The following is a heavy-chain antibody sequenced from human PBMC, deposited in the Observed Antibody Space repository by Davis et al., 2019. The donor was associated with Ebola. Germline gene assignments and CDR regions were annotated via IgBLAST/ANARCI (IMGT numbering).Heavy chain of an antibody. V-gene: IGHV3-7*01. J-gene: IGHJ4*02. CDR1: GFTFSSYW. D-gene: IGHD3-3*01. CDR2: IQQDGSEK. CDR3: ARNDFWSGYYGDY. Sequence: AGSLSLSCAASGFTFSSYWVSWVRQAPGKGLECVANIQQDGSEKYYVDSVKGRFTISRDNAKNSLYLQMNSLRAEDTAVYYCARNDFWSGYYGDYWGQGTLVTVSS.